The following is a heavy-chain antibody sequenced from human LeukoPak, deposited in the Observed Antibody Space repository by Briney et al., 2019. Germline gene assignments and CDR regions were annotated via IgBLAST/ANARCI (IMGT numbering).Heavy chain of an antibody. Sequence: GGSLRLSCAASGFTVSSNYMSWVRQAPGKGLEWVSVIYSGGSTYYADSVKGRFTISRDNSKNTLYLQMNSLRAEDTAVYYCAREWRDILTGYYAFDIWGQGTMVTVSS. J-gene: IGHJ3*02. D-gene: IGHD3-9*01. CDR2: IYSGGST. CDR1: GFTVSSNY. CDR3: AREWRDILTGYYAFDI. V-gene: IGHV3-53*01.